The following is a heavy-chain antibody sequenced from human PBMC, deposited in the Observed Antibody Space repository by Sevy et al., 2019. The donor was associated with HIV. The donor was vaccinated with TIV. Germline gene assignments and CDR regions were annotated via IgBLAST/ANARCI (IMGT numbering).Heavy chain of an antibody. CDR1: GFIFSGSA. D-gene: IGHD6-6*01. CDR3: AKDPLNIAARFDY. Sequence: LSLTCAASGFIFSGSAMSWVRQAPGKGLEWVASISGRGGFTYYADSVKGRFTISRDNFKNTVDLEMKSLRAEDTAVYYCAKDPLNIAARFDYWGQGTLVTVSS. CDR2: ISGRGGFT. V-gene: IGHV3-23*01. J-gene: IGHJ4*02.